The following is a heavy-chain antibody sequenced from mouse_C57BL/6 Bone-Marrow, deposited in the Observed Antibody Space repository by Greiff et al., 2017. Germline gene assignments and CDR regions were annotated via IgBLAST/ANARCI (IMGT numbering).Heavy chain of an antibody. Sequence: VQLQQSGPELVKPGASVKIPCKASGYTFTDYNMGWVKQSHGKSLEWIGDINPNDGGTIYNQKFKGKATLTVDKSSSTAYMELLSLTSEDTAVYYCSRSRAVYSFYYGCQGTTLTVSS. CDR1: GYTFTDYN. CDR3: SRSRAVYSFYY. CDR2: INPNDGGT. J-gene: IGHJ2*01. V-gene: IGHV1-18*01. D-gene: IGHD3-3*01.